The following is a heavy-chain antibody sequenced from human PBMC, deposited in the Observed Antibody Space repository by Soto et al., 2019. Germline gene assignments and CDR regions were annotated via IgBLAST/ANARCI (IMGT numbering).Heavy chain of an antibody. CDR3: VKVSYSSLTTLGSACDV. CDR2: ISWSGDNM. D-gene: IGHD4-4*01. V-gene: IGHV3-9*01. CDR1: GFTFDDYA. Sequence: QLVESGGGLVQPGRSLRLSCAASGFTFDDYAMHWVRQAPGKGLEWVSGISWSGDNMAYADSVKGRFITSRDNVKNSLYLQMTILRVEDTALYHCVKVSYSSLTTLGSACDVWGQGTMVTVS. J-gene: IGHJ3*01.